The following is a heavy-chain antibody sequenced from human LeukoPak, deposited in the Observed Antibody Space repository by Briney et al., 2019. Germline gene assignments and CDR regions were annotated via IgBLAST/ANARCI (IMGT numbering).Heavy chain of an antibody. Sequence: PGGSLRLSCAASGFTFSSYAMSWVRQAPGKGLEWVSVIYSGGSTYYADSVKGRFTISRDNSKNTPYLQMNSLRAEDTAVYYCAREIGDCSGGSCHYYFDYWGQGTLVTVSS. CDR2: IYSGGST. J-gene: IGHJ4*02. D-gene: IGHD2-15*01. CDR3: AREIGDCSGGSCHYYFDY. V-gene: IGHV3-66*01. CDR1: GFTFSSYA.